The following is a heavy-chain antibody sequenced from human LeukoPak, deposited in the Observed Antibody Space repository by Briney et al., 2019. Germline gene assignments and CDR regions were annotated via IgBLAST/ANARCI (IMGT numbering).Heavy chain of an antibody. CDR2: IYSGGST. Sequence: GGSLRLSCAASGFTVSSNYMSWVRQAPGKGLEWVSVIYSGGSTYYADSVKGRFTISRDNYTLYLQMNSLRAEDTAVYYCARDDPRLNFDYWGQGTLVTVSS. D-gene: IGHD5-12*01. J-gene: IGHJ4*02. CDR1: GFTVSSNY. V-gene: IGHV3-53*01. CDR3: ARDDPRLNFDY.